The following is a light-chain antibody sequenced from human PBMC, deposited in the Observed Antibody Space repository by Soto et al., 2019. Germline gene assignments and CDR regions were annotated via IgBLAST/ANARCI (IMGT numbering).Light chain of an antibody. CDR1: SSNIGARYD. CDR2: GNN. Sequence: QSVLTQPPSVSGAPGQRVTISCTGSSSNIGARYDVHWYQQLPGTAPKLLIYGNNNRPSGVPDRFSGSKSGTSASLAITGLQAEDEGDYYCSSYTNINTRACVFGTGTKLTVL. V-gene: IGLV1-40*01. CDR3: SSYTNINTRACV. J-gene: IGLJ1*01.